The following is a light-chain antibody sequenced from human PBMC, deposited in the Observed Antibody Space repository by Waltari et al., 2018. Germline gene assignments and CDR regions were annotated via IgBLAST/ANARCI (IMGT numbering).Light chain of an antibody. CDR1: SSDVGSYNY. CDR2: EVS. CDR3: SSYAGRNNIVL. J-gene: IGLJ2*01. Sequence: QSALTQPPSASGSPGQSVTISCTGTSSDVGSYNYVSWYQQHPGKAPKLMIYEVSKRPSWVPVRFSGSKSGNTASLTVSGLQAEDEADYYCSSYAGRNNIVLFGGGTKLTVL. V-gene: IGLV2-8*01.